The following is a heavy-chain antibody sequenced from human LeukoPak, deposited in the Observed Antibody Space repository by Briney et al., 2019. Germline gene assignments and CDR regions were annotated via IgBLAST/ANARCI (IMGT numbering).Heavy chain of an antibody. Sequence: GGSLRLSCAASGFTFSGYTMTWVRQAPGKGLEWVSSISNSSTYIYYADSVKGRFTISRDNVQNSLYLQMNSLRAEDTAVYYCARWVCTSTSCYYFDYWGQGTLVVVSS. CDR2: ISNSSTYI. V-gene: IGHV3-21*01. CDR1: GFTFSGYT. D-gene: IGHD2-2*01. CDR3: ARWVCTSTSCYYFDY. J-gene: IGHJ4*02.